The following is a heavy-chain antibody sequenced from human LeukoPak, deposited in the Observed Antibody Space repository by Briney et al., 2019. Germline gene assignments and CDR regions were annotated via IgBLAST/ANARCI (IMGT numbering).Heavy chain of an antibody. V-gene: IGHV4-38-2*02. CDR3: ARDHRCSGGSCYPRGGNWFDP. Sequence: SETLSLTCAVSGYSISSGYYWGWIRQPPGKGLEWIGSIYHSGSTHYNPSLKSRVTISVDTSKNQFSLKLSSVTAADTAVYYCARDHRCSGGSCYPRGGNWFDPWGQGTLVTVSS. CDR2: IYHSGST. D-gene: IGHD2-15*01. J-gene: IGHJ5*02. CDR1: GYSISSGYY.